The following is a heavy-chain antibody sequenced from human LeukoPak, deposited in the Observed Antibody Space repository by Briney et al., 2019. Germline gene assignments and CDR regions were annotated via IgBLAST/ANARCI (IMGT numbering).Heavy chain of an antibody. V-gene: IGHV4-34*01. CDR3: AYSSGYQQH. D-gene: IGHD3-22*01. J-gene: IGHJ1*01. Sequence: SETLSLTCAVYGGSFSDYYWSWLRQPPGKGLEWIGEINHSGSTNYNPSLKSRVTISVDTSKNQFSLKLISVTAADMALYYCAYSSGYQQHWGQGTLVTVSS. CDR2: INHSGST. CDR1: GGSFSDYY.